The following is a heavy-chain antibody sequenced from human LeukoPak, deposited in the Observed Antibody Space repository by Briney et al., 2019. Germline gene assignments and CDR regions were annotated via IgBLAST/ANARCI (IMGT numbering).Heavy chain of an antibody. V-gene: IGHV4-59*01. CDR2: IYYSGST. Sequence: SETLSLTCTVSGGSISTYYWSWIHQPPGKALEWIGYIYYSGSTNYNPSLKSRVTISVDTSKKQFSLKLSSVTAADTAAYYCAREYYYDSSGYYPPHAFDIWGQGTMLTLSS. CDR3: AREYYYDSSGYYPPHAFDI. CDR1: GGSISTYY. D-gene: IGHD3-22*01. J-gene: IGHJ3*02.